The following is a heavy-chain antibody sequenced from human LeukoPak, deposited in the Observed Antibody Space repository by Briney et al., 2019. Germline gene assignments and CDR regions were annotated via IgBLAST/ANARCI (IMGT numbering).Heavy chain of an antibody. CDR3: ARQSKAVAGLAFDI. J-gene: IGHJ3*02. Sequence: PSETLSLTCTVSGGSISSSSYYWGRIRQPPGKGLEWIGSIYYSGSTYYNPSLKSRVTISVDTSKNHFSLKLSSVTAADTAVYYCARQSKAVAGLAFDIWGRGTVVTVSS. V-gene: IGHV4-39*01. CDR1: GGSISSSSYY. D-gene: IGHD6-19*01. CDR2: IYYSGST.